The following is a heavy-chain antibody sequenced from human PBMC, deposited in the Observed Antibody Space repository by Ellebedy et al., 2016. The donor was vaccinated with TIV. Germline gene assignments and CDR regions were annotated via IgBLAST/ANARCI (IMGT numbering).Heavy chain of an antibody. V-gene: IGHV3-48*02. D-gene: IGHD3-10*01. CDR1: GFTFGAYS. Sequence: PGGSLRLSCAASGFTFGAYSMNWVRQAPGKGLEWISYIGGRSGIFHYADSVKGRFTISRDNAKNSLYLQVNSLRDEDTAVYYCARGGGAGTSYSFDNWGRGTLVTVSS. CDR3: ARGGGAGTSYSFDN. J-gene: IGHJ4*02. CDR2: IGGRSGIF.